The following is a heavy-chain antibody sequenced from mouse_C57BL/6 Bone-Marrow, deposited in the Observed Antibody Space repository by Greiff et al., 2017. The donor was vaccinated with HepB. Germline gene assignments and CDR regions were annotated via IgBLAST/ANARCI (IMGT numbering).Heavy chain of an antibody. J-gene: IGHJ4*01. CDR1: GFSFNTYA. D-gene: IGHD2-2*01. Sequence: EVHLVESGGGLVQPKGSLKLSCAASGFSFNTYAMNWVRQAPGKGLEWVARIRSKSNNYATYYADSVKDRFTISRDDSESMLYLQMNNLKTEDTAMYYCVRHIWLDYAMDYWGQGTSVTVSS. CDR3: VRHIWLDYAMDY. CDR2: IRSKSNNYAT. V-gene: IGHV10-1*01.